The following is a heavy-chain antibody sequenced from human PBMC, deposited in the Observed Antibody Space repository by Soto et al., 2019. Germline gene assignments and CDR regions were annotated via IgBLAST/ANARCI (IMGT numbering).Heavy chain of an antibody. CDR3: ATSHGHNWTDF. V-gene: IGHV3-48*01. J-gene: IGHJ5*01. Sequence: EVKLVQSGGASVQSGGSLRLACAVSGLTYSDYSMNWVRQAPGKGLDWISYISPSGSPLYYADSVKGGFTISGDNAENSLFLQMTSLRGEDTAVYYCATSHGHNWTDFWGQGTVVTVSS. CDR1: GLTYSDYS. D-gene: IGHD2-2*01. CDR2: ISPSGSPL.